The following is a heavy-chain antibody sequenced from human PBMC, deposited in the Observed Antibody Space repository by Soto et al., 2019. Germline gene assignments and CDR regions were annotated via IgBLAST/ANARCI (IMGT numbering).Heavy chain of an antibody. CDR1: GFTFSTYS. Sequence: EVQLVESGGGLVKPGGSLRLSCAASGFTFSTYSMIWVRQAPGKGLEWVSSITSTSSYIYYADSVRGRFTISRDNAKNSLYLQMNSLRAEDTAVYYCARARQVRFLDWFDPWGQGTLVTVSS. J-gene: IGHJ5*02. CDR3: ARARQVRFLDWFDP. V-gene: IGHV3-21*06. CDR2: ITSTSSYI. D-gene: IGHD3-3*01.